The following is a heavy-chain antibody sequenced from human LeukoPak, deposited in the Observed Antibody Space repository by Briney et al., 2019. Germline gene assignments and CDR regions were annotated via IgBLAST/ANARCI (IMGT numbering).Heavy chain of an antibody. CDR2: ISSSSSYI. V-gene: IGHV3-21*01. J-gene: IGHJ3*01. D-gene: IGHD2-15*01. Sequence: GRSLRLSCAASGFTFSSYSMNWVRQAPGKGLEWVSSISSSSSYIYYADSVKGRFTISRDNAKNSLYLQMNSLRAEDTAVYYCAREYCSGGSCYNDAFDVWGQGTMVTVSS. CDR3: AREYCSGGSCYNDAFDV. CDR1: GFTFSSYS.